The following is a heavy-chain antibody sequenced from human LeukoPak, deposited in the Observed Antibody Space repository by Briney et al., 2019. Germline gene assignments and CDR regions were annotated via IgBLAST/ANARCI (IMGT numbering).Heavy chain of an antibody. CDR3: ARAPRPGGPNDAFDI. Sequence: GASVKVSCKASGYTFTSYGISWVRQAPGQGLEWMGWISAYNGNTNYAQKLQGRVTMTTDTSTSTAYMELRSLRSDDTAVYYCARAPRPGGPNDAFDIWGQGTMVTVSS. V-gene: IGHV1-18*01. CDR2: ISAYNGNT. CDR1: GYTFTSYG. J-gene: IGHJ3*02. D-gene: IGHD3-16*01.